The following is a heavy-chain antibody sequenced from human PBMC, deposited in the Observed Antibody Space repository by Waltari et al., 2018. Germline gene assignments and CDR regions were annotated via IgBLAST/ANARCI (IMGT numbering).Heavy chain of an antibody. CDR1: GFTVSSNY. V-gene: IGHV3-53*01. D-gene: IGHD6-13*01. CDR2: IYSGGST. CDR3: AGENGEQQLDSPFDP. Sequence: EVQLVESGGGLIQPGGSLRLSCAASGFTVSSNYMSWVRQAPGKGLEWVSVIYSGGSTYYADSVKGRFTISRDNSKNTLYLQMNSLRAEDTAVYYCAGENGEQQLDSPFDPWGQGTLVTVSS. J-gene: IGHJ5*02.